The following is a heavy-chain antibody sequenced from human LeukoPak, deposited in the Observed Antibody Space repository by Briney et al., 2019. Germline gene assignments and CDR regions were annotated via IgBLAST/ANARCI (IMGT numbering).Heavy chain of an antibody. J-gene: IGHJ3*02. Sequence: GGSLRLSCAASGFTVSSNYMSWVRQAPGKGLEWVSIIYSGGSTFYADSVKGRFTISRDNAKNSLYLQMSSLRAEDTAVYYCARIWSLTSWIDGAFDIWGQGTMVSVSS. D-gene: IGHD3-9*01. CDR3: ARIWSLTSWIDGAFDI. CDR2: IYSGGST. CDR1: GFTVSSNY. V-gene: IGHV3-53*01.